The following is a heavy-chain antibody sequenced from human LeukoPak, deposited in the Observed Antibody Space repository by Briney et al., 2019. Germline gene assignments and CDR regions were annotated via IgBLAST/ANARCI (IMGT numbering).Heavy chain of an antibody. D-gene: IGHD3-10*02. J-gene: IGHJ5*02. CDR3: AKAVVRVRSFKGWFDP. Sequence: PGGSLRLSCAASGFTFSSYAMSWVRQAPGKGLEWVSAISGSGGSTYYADSVKGRFTISRDNSKNTLYLQMNSLRAEDTAVYYCAKAVVRVRSFKGWFDPWGQGTLVTVSS. CDR2: ISGSGGST. CDR1: GFTFSSYA. V-gene: IGHV3-23*01.